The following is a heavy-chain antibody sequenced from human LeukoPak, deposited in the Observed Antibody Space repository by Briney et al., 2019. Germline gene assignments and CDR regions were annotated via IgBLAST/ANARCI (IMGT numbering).Heavy chain of an antibody. CDR3: ARRAAAGTMGFGWFDP. Sequence: GASVKVSCKASGYTFTGYYMHWVRQAPGQGLEWMGWINPNSDGTNYAQNFQGRVTMIRDKSISTAYLQWSSLKASDTAMYYCARRAAAGTMGFGWFDPWGQGTLVTVSS. J-gene: IGHJ5*02. V-gene: IGHV1-2*02. CDR2: INPNSDGT. CDR1: GYTFTGYY. D-gene: IGHD6-13*01.